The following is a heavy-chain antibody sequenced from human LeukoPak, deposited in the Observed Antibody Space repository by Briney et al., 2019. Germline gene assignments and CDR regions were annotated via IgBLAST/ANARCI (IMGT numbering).Heavy chain of an antibody. CDR1: GFTFSSYA. Sequence: PWGSLRLSCAASGFTFSSYAMSWVRQAPGKGLEWVSAISGSGGSTYYADSVKGGFTISRDNSKNTLYLQMNSLRAEDTPVYYCAKGITFGGVLVTHPFDYWGQGTLVTVSS. CDR2: ISGSGGST. J-gene: IGHJ4*02. D-gene: IGHD3-16*02. V-gene: IGHV3-23*01. CDR3: AKGITFGGVLVTHPFDY.